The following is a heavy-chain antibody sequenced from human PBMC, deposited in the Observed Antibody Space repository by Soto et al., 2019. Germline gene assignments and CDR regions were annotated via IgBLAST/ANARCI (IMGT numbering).Heavy chain of an antibody. V-gene: IGHV1-69*01. J-gene: IGHJ6*02. Sequence: QVQLVQSGAEVKKPGSSVKVSCKASGGTFSSYAISWVRQAPGQGLEWMGGIIPIFGTANYAQKFLGRVTITADESTSTAYMELSSLRSEDTVVYYCARQMEDIAARRLRYYYGMDVWGQGTTVTVSS. CDR3: ARQMEDIAARRLRYYYGMDV. CDR1: GGTFSSYA. D-gene: IGHD6-6*01. CDR2: IIPIFGTA.